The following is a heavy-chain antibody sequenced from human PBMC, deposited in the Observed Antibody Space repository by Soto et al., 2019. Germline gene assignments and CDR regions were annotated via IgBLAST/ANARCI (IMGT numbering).Heavy chain of an antibody. CDR3: AKDILNFGLNENMDV. CDR1: GFTFSSYG. J-gene: IGHJ6*02. Sequence: GGSLRLSCAASGFTFSSYGMHWVRQAPGKGLEWVAVISYDGSNKYYADSVKGRFTISRDNSKNTLYLQMNSLRAEDTAVYYCAKDILNFGLNENMDVWGQGTTVPVSS. CDR2: ISYDGSNK. V-gene: IGHV3-30*18. D-gene: IGHD3-3*01.